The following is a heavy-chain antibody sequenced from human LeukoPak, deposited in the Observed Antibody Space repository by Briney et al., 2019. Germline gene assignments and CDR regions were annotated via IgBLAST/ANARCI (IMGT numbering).Heavy chain of an antibody. V-gene: IGHV4-61*02. Sequence: SETLSLTCTVSGGSISSGTYYWSWIRQPAGKGLEWIGRIYTSGDTKYNPSRNSRVTISLDTSKNQFSLRLNSVTATDTAVYYCARDRPTAPHKYYYYYMDVWGKGTTVTVSS. D-gene: IGHD6-25*01. J-gene: IGHJ6*03. CDR2: IYTSGDT. CDR1: GGSISSGTYY. CDR3: ARDRPTAPHKYYYYYMDV.